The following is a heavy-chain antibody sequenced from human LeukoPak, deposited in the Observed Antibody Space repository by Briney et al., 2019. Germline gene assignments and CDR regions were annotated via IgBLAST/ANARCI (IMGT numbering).Heavy chain of an antibody. CDR3: ARLVNGNWNDRFDT. Sequence: GESLKISCKGSGYSFINNWIGWVRQMHGKGLEWMGIINPIDSETRFSPSFQGQATMSVDKSINTAYLQWSSLQASDSAMYYCARLVNGNWNDRFDTWGQGTMVIVSS. V-gene: IGHV5-51*01. D-gene: IGHD1-1*01. J-gene: IGHJ3*02. CDR1: GYSFINNW. CDR2: INPIDSET.